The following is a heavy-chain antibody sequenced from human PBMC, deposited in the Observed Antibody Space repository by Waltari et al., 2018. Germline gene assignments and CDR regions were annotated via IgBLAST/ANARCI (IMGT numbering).Heavy chain of an antibody. J-gene: IGHJ4*02. D-gene: IGHD2-2*01. Sequence: EVQVVESGGGLVQPGGSLRLSWEGSGFLFSSYWMCWVRQAPGKGLEWVGNIKQDGSERNYVDSVKGRFTISRDNAKNSVFLQMISLRAEDTAVYYCLRDRRGPALFDSWGQGTLVTVSS. CDR2: IKQDGSER. V-gene: IGHV3-7*03. CDR3: LRDRRGPALFDS. CDR1: GFLFSSYW.